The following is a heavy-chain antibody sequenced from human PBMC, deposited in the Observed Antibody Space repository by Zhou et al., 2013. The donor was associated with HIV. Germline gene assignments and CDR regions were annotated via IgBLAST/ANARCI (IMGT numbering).Heavy chain of an antibody. CDR2: IIPIFGTA. V-gene: IGHV1-69*05. Sequence: QVQLVQSGAEVKKPGSSVKVSCKASGGTFSSYAISWVRQAPGQGLEWMGGIIPIFGTANYAQKFQGRVTITTDESTSTAYMELSSLRSEDTAVYYCARGPTYYDFWSGYSTDYWGQGTLVTVSS. D-gene: IGHD3-3*01. CDR1: GGTFSSYA. CDR3: ARGPTYYDFWSGYSTDY. J-gene: IGHJ4*02.